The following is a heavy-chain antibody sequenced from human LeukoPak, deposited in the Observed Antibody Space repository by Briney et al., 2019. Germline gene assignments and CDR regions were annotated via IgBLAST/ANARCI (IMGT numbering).Heavy chain of an antibody. Sequence: SETLSVTCVVPVYSISRGYFWVWIGPPPRKGLEWIGSFDHTGSTYYNPPLRSPVTISVDTSKNQFSLDLNSVTAADTAVYFCTRDLGLTILANWLDPWGQGTLVTVSS. D-gene: IGHD3-3*01. J-gene: IGHJ5*02. CDR3: TRDLGLTILANWLDP. V-gene: IGHV4-38-2*02. CDR1: VYSISRGYF. CDR2: FDHTGST.